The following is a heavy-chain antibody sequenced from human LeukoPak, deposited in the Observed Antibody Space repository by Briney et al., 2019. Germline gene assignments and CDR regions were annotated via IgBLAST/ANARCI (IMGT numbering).Heavy chain of an antibody. V-gene: IGHV4-59*12. CDR1: GGSISSYY. CDR2: IYHSGST. CDR3: ARASHDYGDYSHFDY. Sequence: PSETLSLTCTVSGGSISSYYWSWIRQPPGKGLEWIGEIYHSGSTEYYPSFKSRVTISVDKSKNQFSLELNSVTAADTAVYYCARASHDYGDYSHFDYWGQGTLVTVSS. D-gene: IGHD4-17*01. J-gene: IGHJ4*02.